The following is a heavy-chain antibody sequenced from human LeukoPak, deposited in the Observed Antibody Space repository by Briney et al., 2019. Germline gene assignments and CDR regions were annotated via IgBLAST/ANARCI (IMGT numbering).Heavy chain of an antibody. D-gene: IGHD3-9*01. V-gene: IGHV1-18*01. CDR2: VSAYNGNT. CDR1: GYTFTSYG. CDR3: ARDVAGYYFDY. J-gene: IGHJ4*02. Sequence: EASVTVSFKASGYTFTSYGISWVRQAPGQGLEGMGWVSAYNGNTNYAQKLQDRVTITTDTSTSTAYMELRSLRSDDTAVYYCARDVAGYYFDYWGQGTLVTVSS.